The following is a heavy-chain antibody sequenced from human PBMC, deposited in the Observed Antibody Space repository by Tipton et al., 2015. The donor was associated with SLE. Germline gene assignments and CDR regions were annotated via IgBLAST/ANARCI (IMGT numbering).Heavy chain of an antibody. D-gene: IGHD6-19*01. CDR1: GGSISSYY. Sequence: TLSLTCTVSGGSISSYYWSWIRQPPGKGLEWIGYIYYSGSTNYNPSLKSRVTISVDTSKNQFSLKLSSVTAADTAVYYCAGALPYFDWSGYSSGWPVVDAFDIWGQGTMVTVSS. CDR3: AGALPYFDWSGYSSGWPVVDAFDI. V-gene: IGHV4-59*01. J-gene: IGHJ3*02. CDR2: IYYSGST.